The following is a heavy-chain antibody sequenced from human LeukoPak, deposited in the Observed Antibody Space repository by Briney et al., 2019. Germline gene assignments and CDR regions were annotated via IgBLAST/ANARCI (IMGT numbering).Heavy chain of an antibody. Sequence: RASVKVSFKGSGYSFRCYGINLVRQAPGQGLEWMGWISGYNGNTNYAQMVQGRVTMTTDTSTSMAYMELRSLRSDDTAMYYCARDVGDIVTIPAAITVPWGQGTLVTVSS. CDR3: ARDVGDIVTIPAAITVP. J-gene: IGHJ5*02. D-gene: IGHD2-2*01. CDR1: GYSFRCYG. V-gene: IGHV1-18*01. CDR2: ISGYNGNT.